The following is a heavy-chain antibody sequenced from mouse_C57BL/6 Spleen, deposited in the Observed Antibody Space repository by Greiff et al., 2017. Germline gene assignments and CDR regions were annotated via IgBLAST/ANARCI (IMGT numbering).Heavy chain of an antibody. J-gene: IGHJ1*03. Sequence: EVKLVESGGGLVQPGGSLSLSCAASGFTFTDYYMSWVRQPPGKALEWLGFIRNKANGYTTEYSASVKGRFTISRDNSQSILYLQLNALRAEDSATYYGERSHYGSSLDWCFAVWGTGTTVTVSA. CDR2: IRNKANGYTT. D-gene: IGHD1-1*01. CDR3: ERSHYGSSLDWCFAV. CDR1: GFTFTDYY. V-gene: IGHV7-3*01.